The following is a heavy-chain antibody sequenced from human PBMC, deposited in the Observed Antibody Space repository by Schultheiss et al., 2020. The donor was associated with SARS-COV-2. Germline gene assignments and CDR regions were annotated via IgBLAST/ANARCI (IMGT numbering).Heavy chain of an antibody. Sequence: SETLSLTCTVSGGSISSYYWSWIRQPPGKGLEWIGYIYYSGSTNYNPSLKSRVTISVDTSKNQFSLKLSSVTAAYTAVYYCARGSRDTAMAAFGYWGQGTLVTVSS. J-gene: IGHJ4*02. D-gene: IGHD5-18*01. CDR2: IYYSGST. V-gene: IGHV4-59*01. CDR1: GGSISSYY. CDR3: ARGSRDTAMAAFGY.